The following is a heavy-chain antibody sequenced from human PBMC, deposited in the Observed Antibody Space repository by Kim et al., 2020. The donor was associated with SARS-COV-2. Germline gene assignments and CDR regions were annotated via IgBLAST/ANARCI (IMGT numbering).Heavy chain of an antibody. J-gene: IGHJ4*02. CDR1: GFTFRTYG. Sequence: GGSLRLSCEASGFTFRTYGLHWVRQAPGKGLEWVAPIWPDETHKFYADSVKGRFTISRDISKSTLFLQMDSLRPEDTAVYHCAREAEGAGYYPDYWGQGTLVTVSS. D-gene: IGHD3-22*01. CDR2: IWPDETHK. V-gene: IGHV3-33*01. CDR3: AREAEGAGYYPDY.